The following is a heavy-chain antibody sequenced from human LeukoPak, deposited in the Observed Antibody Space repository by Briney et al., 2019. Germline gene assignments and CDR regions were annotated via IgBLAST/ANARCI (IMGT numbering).Heavy chain of an antibody. V-gene: IGHV3-9*01. J-gene: IGHJ4*02. CDR1: GFTFSSYA. Sequence: PGGSLRLSCAASGFTFSSYAMSWVRQAPGKGLEWVSGTSWNSGSIGYADSVKGRFTISRDNAKNSLYLQMNSLRAEDTALYYCAKDSGSGWYEDYFDYWGQGTLVTVSS. CDR2: TSWNSGSI. CDR3: AKDSGSGWYEDYFDY. D-gene: IGHD6-19*01.